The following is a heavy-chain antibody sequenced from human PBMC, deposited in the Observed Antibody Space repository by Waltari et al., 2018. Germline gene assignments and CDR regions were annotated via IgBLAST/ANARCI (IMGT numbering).Heavy chain of an antibody. CDR3: ARVVYGGWYLN. CDR2: IYYSGST. D-gene: IGHD6-19*01. V-gene: IGHV4-59*11. J-gene: IGHJ4*02. Sequence: QVQLQESGPGLVKPSETLSLTCTVSGGSISSHYWSWIRQPPGKGLEWIGYIYYSGSTNYNPSLKGRVTISVDTSKNQFSLKLSSVTAADTAVYYCARVVYGGWYLNWGQGTLVTVSS. CDR1: GGSISSHY.